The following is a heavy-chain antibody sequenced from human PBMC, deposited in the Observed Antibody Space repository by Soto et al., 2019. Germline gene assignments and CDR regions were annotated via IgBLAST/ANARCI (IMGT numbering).Heavy chain of an antibody. V-gene: IGHV1-3*01. D-gene: IGHD4-17*01. Sequence: SAKPCSKEPRDSFTSRSMHWVRQSNNQRLEWMGWINAGNGNTKYSQKFQGRVTITRDTSASTAYMELSSLRSEDTAVYYCARVPGGAGNWFDPWGQGTLVTVSS. J-gene: IGHJ5*02. CDR1: RDSFTSRS. CDR3: ARVPGGAGNWFDP. CDR2: INAGNGNT.